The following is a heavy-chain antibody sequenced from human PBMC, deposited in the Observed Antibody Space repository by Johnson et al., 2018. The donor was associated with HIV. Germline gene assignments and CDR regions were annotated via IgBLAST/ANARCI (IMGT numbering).Heavy chain of an antibody. CDR3: ARGLGYSSTWYLNDAFDI. CDR2: INTAGDT. V-gene: IGHV3-13*01. J-gene: IGHJ3*02. Sequence: EVQLVESGGGVVQPGGSLRLSCAASGFTFSSYDMHWVRQATGKGLEWVSTINTAGDTYYLGSVKGRFTISRENAKNSLYLQMNNRRAGDTAVYYCARGLGYSSTWYLNDAFDIWGQGTLVTVSS. CDR1: GFTFSSYD. D-gene: IGHD6-13*01.